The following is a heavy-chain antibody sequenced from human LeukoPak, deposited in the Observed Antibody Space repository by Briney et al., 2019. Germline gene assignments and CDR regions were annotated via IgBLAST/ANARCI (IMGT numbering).Heavy chain of an antibody. D-gene: IGHD6-6*01. CDR1: GFTFSSYS. CDR3: ARKLLGSSSSDYYYYYMDV. CDR2: ISSSSSTI. J-gene: IGHJ6*03. Sequence: PGGSLRLSCAASGFTFSSYSMNWVRQAPGKGLEWVSYISSSSSTIYYADSVKGRFTISRDNAKNSLYLQMNSLRAEDTAVYYCARKLLGSSSSDYYYYYMDVWGKGTTVTVSS. V-gene: IGHV3-48*01.